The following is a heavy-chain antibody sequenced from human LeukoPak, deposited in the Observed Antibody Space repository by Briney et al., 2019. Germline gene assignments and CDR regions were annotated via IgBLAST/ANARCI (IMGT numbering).Heavy chain of an antibody. CDR2: IYTSGST. CDR1: GGSISSYY. CDR3: XXXXXXXXXXSYGAPYYFDY. J-gene: IGHJ4*02. V-gene: IGHV4-4*07. D-gene: IGHD3-16*01. Sequence: SETLSLTCTVSGGSISSYYWSWIRQPAGKGLEWIGRIYTSGSTNYNPSLKSRVTMSVDTSKNQFSLKLSSVTAADTAVYYCXXXXXXXXXXSYGAPYYFDYWGQGTLVTVSS.